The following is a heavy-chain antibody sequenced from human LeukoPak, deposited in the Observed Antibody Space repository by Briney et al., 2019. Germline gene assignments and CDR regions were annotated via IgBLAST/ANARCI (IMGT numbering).Heavy chain of an antibody. Sequence: SQTLSLTCTVSGGSISSGGYYWSWIRQHPGKGLEWIGYIYYSGSTYYNPSLKSRVTISVDTSKNQFSLKLSSVTAADTAVYYCARASNKDYYDSSGYYYDYWGQGTLVTVSS. CDR1: GGSISSGGYY. V-gene: IGHV4-31*03. CDR2: IYYSGST. D-gene: IGHD3-22*01. J-gene: IGHJ4*02. CDR3: ARASNKDYYDSSGYYYDY.